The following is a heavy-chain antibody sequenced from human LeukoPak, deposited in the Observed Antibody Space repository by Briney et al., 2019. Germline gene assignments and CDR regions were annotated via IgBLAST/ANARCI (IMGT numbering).Heavy chain of an antibody. V-gene: IGHV4-61*02. J-gene: IGHJ3*02. CDR1: GGSINSGNYY. CDR2: MYIRGGT. Sequence: SETLSLTCTVSGGSINSGNYYWSWIRQPAGKGLEWIGRMYIRGGTNHNPSLKSRVTISIDTSKNQFSLKLSSVTAADTAVYYCARPRTMIVVVDAFDIWGQGTMVTVSS. D-gene: IGHD3-22*01. CDR3: ARPRTMIVVVDAFDI.